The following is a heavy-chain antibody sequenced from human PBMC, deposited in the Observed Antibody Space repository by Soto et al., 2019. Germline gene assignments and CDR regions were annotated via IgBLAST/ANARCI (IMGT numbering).Heavy chain of an antibody. CDR2: VSPENRNA. J-gene: IGHJ4*02. V-gene: IGHV1-8*01. CDR1: GYTFTEYD. CDR3: EVTTGY. D-gene: IGHD4-17*01. Sequence: QVQVVQSRAEVKKPGASVKVSCKTSGYTFTEYDINWERQAPGQGLEYMGWVSPENRNAAYAPRCRGRVSVAADTSINTVYLEPTTLTFEDTAVYYCEVTTGYWGQGTMVTVSS.